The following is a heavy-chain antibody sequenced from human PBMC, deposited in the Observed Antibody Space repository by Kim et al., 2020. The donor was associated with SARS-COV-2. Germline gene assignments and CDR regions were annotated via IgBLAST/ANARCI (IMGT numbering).Heavy chain of an antibody. CDR3: ARGGIYSYEY. J-gene: IGHJ4*02. CDR2: LNEDGSEK. D-gene: IGHD2-15*01. CDR1: GFNFREYW. V-gene: IGHV3-7*01. Sequence: GGSLRLSCAASGFNFREYWMRWVRQSPGKGLEWVADLNEDGSEKFYMDSVRGRFTISRDNAKNSLFLQMNSLRAEDAALYYCARGGIYSYEYWRQGSLVT.